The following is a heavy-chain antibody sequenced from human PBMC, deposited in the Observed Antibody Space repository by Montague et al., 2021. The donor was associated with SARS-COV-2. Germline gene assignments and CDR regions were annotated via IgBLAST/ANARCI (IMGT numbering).Heavy chain of an antibody. D-gene: IGHD3-3*01. Sequence: SETLSLTCTVSGGSISPYYWSWIRQSPGKGLECIGYTSYSGSTDYNPSLKSRVTISIDTSKNQFSLKLISVTAADTAVYYCARWGEYYDSPYYYYAMDVWGQGITVTVSS. J-gene: IGHJ6*02. CDR2: TSYSGST. CDR3: ARWGEYYDSPYYYYAMDV. V-gene: IGHV4-59*12. CDR1: GGSISPYY.